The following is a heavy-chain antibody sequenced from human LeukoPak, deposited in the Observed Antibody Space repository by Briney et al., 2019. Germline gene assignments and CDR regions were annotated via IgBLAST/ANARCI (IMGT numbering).Heavy chain of an antibody. CDR1: GFTFSDYY. J-gene: IGHJ5*02. D-gene: IGHD2-21*01. V-gene: IGHV3-11*01. CDR2: ISKNGKTI. CDR3: ATTGLLGDIP. Sequence: GGSLRLSCAASGFTFSDYYMSWIRQAPGKGLEWLSYISKNGKTIYYADSVKGRFTISRDNARKSVYLQMNSLRAEDPAVYYCATTGLLGDIPWGQGTLVTVSS.